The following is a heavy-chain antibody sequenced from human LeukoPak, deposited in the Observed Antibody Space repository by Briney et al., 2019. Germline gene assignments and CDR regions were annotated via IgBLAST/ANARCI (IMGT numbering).Heavy chain of an antibody. J-gene: IGHJ6*03. CDR2: IYTSGST. CDR3: ARETYYYGSGSRDYYMGV. V-gene: IGHV4-4*07. CDR1: GGSISSYY. D-gene: IGHD3-10*01. Sequence: SETLSLTCTVSGGSISSYYWSWIRQSAGKGLEWIGRIYTSGSTNYNPSLKSRVTMSVDKSKNQFSLKLSSVTAAETAVYYCARETYYYGSGSRDYYMGVWGKGTTVTVS.